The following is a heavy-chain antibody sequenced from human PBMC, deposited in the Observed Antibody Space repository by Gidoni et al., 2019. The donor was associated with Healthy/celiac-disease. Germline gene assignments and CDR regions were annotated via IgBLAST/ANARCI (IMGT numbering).Heavy chain of an antibody. CDR3: ASRRGYYYYGMDV. CDR2: LIPIFGTA. V-gene: IGHV1-69*01. J-gene: IGHJ6*02. CDR1: GSAFISYA. Sequence: VQLVQSGAEVKKPGSSVKVSCKASGSAFISYAISWVRQATGQGLEWMGGLIPIFGTANYAQKFQGRVTITADESTSTAYMELSSLRSEDTAVYYCASRRGYYYYGMDVWGQGTTVTVSS.